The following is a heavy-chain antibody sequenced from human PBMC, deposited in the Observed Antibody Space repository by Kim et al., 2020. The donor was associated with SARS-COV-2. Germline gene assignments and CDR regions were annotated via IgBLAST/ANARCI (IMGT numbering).Heavy chain of an antibody. V-gene: IGHV3-21*01. CDR2: ISSSSSYI. CDR3: ARHYDFWSGYYTGAYYYYYGMDV. D-gene: IGHD3-3*01. CDR1: GFTFSSYS. J-gene: IGHJ6*02. Sequence: GGSLRLSCAASGFTFSSYSMNWVRQAPGKGLEWVSSISSSSSYIYYADSVKGRFTISRDNAKNSLYLQMNSLRAEDTAVYYCARHYDFWSGYYTGAYYYYYGMDVWGQGTTVTVSS.